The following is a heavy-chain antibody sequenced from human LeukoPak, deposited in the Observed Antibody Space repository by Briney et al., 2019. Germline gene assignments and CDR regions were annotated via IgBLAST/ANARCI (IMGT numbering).Heavy chain of an antibody. Sequence: ASVKVSCKASGYTFTSQGISWVRQAPGQGLEWMGWISAYNGNTNYAQKFQGRVTLTTDTSTSTVYMELRSLRSDDTAVYYCSREGRTGEFLGDYWGQGTMVTVSS. CDR2: ISAYNGNT. D-gene: IGHD1-1*01. V-gene: IGHV1-18*01. CDR3: SREGRTGEFLGDY. J-gene: IGHJ4*02. CDR1: GYTFTSQG.